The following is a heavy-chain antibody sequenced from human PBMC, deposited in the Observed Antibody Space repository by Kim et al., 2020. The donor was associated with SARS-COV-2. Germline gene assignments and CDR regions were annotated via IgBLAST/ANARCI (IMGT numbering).Heavy chain of an antibody. CDR2: IKQDGSEK. CDR3: ASQREDY. J-gene: IGHJ4*02. V-gene: IGHV3-7*03. CDR1: GFTFSGYW. Sequence: GGSLRLSCAASGFTFSGYWMSWVRQAPGKGLEWVANIKQDGSEKNYVDSVKGRFTISRDNAWNSLFLQMNSLRVEDTAVYYCASQREDYWGQGTLVTVSS. D-gene: IGHD2-15*01.